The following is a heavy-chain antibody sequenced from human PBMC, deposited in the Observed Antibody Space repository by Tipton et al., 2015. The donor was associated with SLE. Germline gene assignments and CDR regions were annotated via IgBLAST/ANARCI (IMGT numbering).Heavy chain of an antibody. CDR2: IYYTGNT. J-gene: IGHJ4*02. Sequence: TLSLTCTVSGGSITNYYWTWIRQTPGKGLEWIGNIYYTGNTNYNPSLKSRVTISIDTSKDQFSLQVTSVTAADTAVYYCVYGDWLGLDYWGQGTLVTVSS. V-gene: IGHV4-59*01. CDR1: GGSITNYY. CDR3: VYGDWLGLDY. D-gene: IGHD4-17*01.